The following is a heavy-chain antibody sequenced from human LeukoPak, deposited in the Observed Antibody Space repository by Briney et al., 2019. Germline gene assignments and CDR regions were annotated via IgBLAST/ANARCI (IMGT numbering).Heavy chain of an antibody. J-gene: IGHJ6*04. CDR2: IKQGGSEK. V-gene: IGHV3-7*03. CDR1: GFSFSNYA. D-gene: IGHD2-15*01. Sequence: GGSLRLSCSASGFSFSNYAMYWVRQAPGKGLEWVANIKQGGSEKYYVDSVKGLFTISRDNAKNSLYLQMNSLRAEDTAVYYCARDFGLRCSGGTCYSVYYYGMDVWGKGTTVTVSS. CDR3: ARDFGLRCSGGTCYSVYYYGMDV.